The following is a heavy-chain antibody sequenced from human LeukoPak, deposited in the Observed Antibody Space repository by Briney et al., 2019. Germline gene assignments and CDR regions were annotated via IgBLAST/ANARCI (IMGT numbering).Heavy chain of an antibody. CDR2: ISSSGSTI. CDR1: GFTFSSYE. J-gene: IGHJ4*02. CDR3: AKAGQQWLVLFIHY. D-gene: IGHD6-19*01. Sequence: GGSLRLSCAASGFTFSSYEMNWVRQAPGKGLEWVSYISSSGSTIYYADSVKGRFTISRDNAKNSLYLQMNSLRAEDTAVYYCAKAGQQWLVLFIHYWGQGTLVTVSS. V-gene: IGHV3-48*03.